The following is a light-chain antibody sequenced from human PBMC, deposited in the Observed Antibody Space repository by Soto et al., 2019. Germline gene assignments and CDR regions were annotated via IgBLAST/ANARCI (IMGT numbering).Light chain of an antibody. Sequence: EIVLTQAPTLSLSPGDRATLSCGASPSVSNSLAWYQQKPGQAPRLLIYDASNRATGLPARFSGSGSVTDFTLTISSLEPEDFAVYYCHQRYTWPLPVGPGTKVDFK. J-gene: IGKJ3*01. CDR2: DAS. V-gene: IGKV3-11*01. CDR1: PSVSNS. CDR3: HQRYTWPLP.